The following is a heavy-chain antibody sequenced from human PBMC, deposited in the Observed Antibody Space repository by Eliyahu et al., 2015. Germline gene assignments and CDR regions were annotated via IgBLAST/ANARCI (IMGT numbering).Heavy chain of an antibody. V-gene: IGHV2-70*13. CDR3: ARTRFVSYGMDV. D-gene: IGHD3-10*01. CDR1: GFPLSTSGMC. CDR2: IDWDDDK. J-gene: IGHJ6*02. Sequence: QVTLRESGPALVRPTQTLTLTCTFSGFPLSTSGMCVSWIRQPPGKALEWLALIDWDDDKFYSSSLKTRLTISKDTSKNQVVLIMTNMDPADTATYYCARTRFVSYGMDVWGQGTTVTVSS.